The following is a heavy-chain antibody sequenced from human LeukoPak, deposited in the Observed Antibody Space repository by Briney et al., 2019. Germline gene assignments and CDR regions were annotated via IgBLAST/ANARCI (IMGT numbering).Heavy chain of an antibody. J-gene: IGHJ5*02. CDR2: IYPGDSNT. CDR3: ARLDLEVVGRVRYNCFDP. Sequence: GESLKISCKGSGYNFATYWIGWVRQMPGKGLEWMGIIYPGDSNTKYSPSFQGQVAMSADKSISTAYLQWSSLKASYTAMYYCARLDLEVVGRVRYNCFDPWGQGTVVTVSS. D-gene: IGHD6-19*01. V-gene: IGHV5-51*01. CDR1: GYNFATYW.